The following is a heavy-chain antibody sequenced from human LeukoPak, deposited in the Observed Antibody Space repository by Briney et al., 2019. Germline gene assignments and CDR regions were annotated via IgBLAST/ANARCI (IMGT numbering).Heavy chain of an antibody. J-gene: IGHJ4*02. V-gene: IGHV1-2*02. Sequence: ASVKVSCKPSGYTFAGYYMHWVRQAPGQGLEWMGWINLNSGGPNYAQKFQGRFSMTRDTSISTAYMELSRLRSDDTAVYYCARTYDYGDYNDYWGQGTLVTVSS. D-gene: IGHD4-17*01. CDR2: INLNSGGP. CDR1: GYTFAGYY. CDR3: ARTYDYGDYNDY.